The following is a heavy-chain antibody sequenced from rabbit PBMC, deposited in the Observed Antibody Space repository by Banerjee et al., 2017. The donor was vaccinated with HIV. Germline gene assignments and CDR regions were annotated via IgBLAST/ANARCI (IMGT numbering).Heavy chain of an antibody. CDR3: ARDLAGVIGWNFNL. D-gene: IGHD4-1*01. Sequence: QEQLEESGGDLVKPEGSLTLTCTASGFSFSSSYWICWVRQAPGKGLEWIACIDAGSSGDTYYASWAKGRFTISKTSSTTVTLQMTSLTAADTATYFCARDLAGVIGWNFNLWGPGTLVTVS. V-gene: IGHV1S45*01. CDR2: IDAGSSGDT. J-gene: IGHJ4*01. CDR1: GFSFSSSYW.